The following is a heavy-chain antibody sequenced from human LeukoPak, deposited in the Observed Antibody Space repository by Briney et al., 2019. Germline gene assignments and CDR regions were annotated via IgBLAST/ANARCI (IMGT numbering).Heavy chain of an antibody. CDR1: GFTFSSYA. J-gene: IGHJ4*02. Sequence: GGSLRLSCAASGFTFSSYAMHWVRQAPGKGLEWVAVISYDGSNKYYADSVKGRFTMSRDNSKNTLYLQMNSLRAEDTAVYYCATEDIPGIAAAGRDYFDYWGQGTLVTVSS. D-gene: IGHD6-13*01. CDR2: ISYDGSNK. CDR3: ATEDIPGIAAAGRDYFDY. V-gene: IGHV3-30-3*01.